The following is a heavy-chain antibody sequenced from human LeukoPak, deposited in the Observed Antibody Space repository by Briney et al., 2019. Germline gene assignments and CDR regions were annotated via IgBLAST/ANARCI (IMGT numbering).Heavy chain of an antibody. J-gene: IGHJ4*02. CDR1: GFPFNSFW. D-gene: IGHD1-14*01. Sequence: GGSLRLSCATSGFPFNSFWMHWVRQAPGKGLVWVSDMNEYSTTIRYADSVKGRFTISRDNAKSILYLQMNNLRAEDTAMYFCARGGVNPVDHWGQGTLVTVSS. CDR3: ARGGVNPVDH. CDR2: MNEYSTTI. V-gene: IGHV3-74*01.